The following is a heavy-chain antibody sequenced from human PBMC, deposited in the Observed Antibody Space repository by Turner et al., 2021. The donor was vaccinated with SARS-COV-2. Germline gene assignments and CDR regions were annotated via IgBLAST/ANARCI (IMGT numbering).Heavy chain of an antibody. D-gene: IGHD2-21*01. V-gene: IGHV1-69*02. CDR1: GGNFKNYG. CDR2: VIPVLDMS. CDR3: FDY. J-gene: IGHJ4*02. Sequence: QVHLVQSGSEVKKPGSSVKVSCTASGGNFKNYGCNWVRQAPGQGRGWMGRVIPVLDMSEYEQKFQGRVTIIADKSTYYCAIEVIMRGNGYGDQTYYFDYWGQGTLVIVSS.